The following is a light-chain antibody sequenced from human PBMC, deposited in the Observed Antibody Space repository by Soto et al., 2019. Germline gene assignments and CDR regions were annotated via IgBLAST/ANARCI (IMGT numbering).Light chain of an antibody. Sequence: QSVLTQPASVSGSPGQSITIPCTGTSSDVGGYNYVSWYQHHPGKAPKLMIHEVSDRPSGISNRFYGSKSGNTASLTISGLQAEDEADYYCSSYRSDTTYVLGTGTKATVL. V-gene: IGLV2-14*01. CDR2: EVS. CDR1: SSDVGGYNY. CDR3: SSYRSDTTYV. J-gene: IGLJ1*01.